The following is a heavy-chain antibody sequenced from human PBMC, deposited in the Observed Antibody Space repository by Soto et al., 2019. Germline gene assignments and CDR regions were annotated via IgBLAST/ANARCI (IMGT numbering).Heavy chain of an antibody. V-gene: IGHV3-33*01. CDR3: VREKFGDDFGY. J-gene: IGHJ4*02. Sequence: GGSLRLSCAASGFTFSTYAMHWVRQTPDKGLEWVAIIWHDGSNKYYVDSVKGRFTISRDNSKNTLYLQMNSLRAEDTAVYYCVREKFGDDFGYWGQGTLVTVSS. CDR2: IWHDGSNK. D-gene: IGHD2-21*02. CDR1: GFTFSTYA.